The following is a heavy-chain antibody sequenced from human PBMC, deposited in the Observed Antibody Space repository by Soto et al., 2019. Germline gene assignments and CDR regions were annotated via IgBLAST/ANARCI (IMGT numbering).Heavy chain of an antibody. J-gene: IGHJ5*02. V-gene: IGHV2-5*02. CDR3: AHIPNYYQDDWFDP. CDR1: GFSLTTRGVG. D-gene: IGHD3-10*01. Sequence: QITLKESGPTLVKPTQTLTLTCTFSGFSLTTRGVGVGWIRQPPGKAMECLALIYWDDDKRYSPSLQSRLSTTKDTYKNQVVLTMTNVDPVDTATYYCAHIPNYYQDDWFDPWGQGTLVSVSS. CDR2: IYWDDDK.